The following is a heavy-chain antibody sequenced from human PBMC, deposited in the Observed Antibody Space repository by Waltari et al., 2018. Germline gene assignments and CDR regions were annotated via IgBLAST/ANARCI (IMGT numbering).Heavy chain of an antibody. CDR1: GFNFSNYF. J-gene: IGHJ4*02. CDR3: LNYDFDS. Sequence: DVQVVESGGGLVRPGGSLRLSCIGSGFNFSNYFIHWVRQAPGEGPVWVERINNDGSIVNYADSVKCRFSISRDNAKSTVYLQMNNLRGEDTALYHCLNYDFDSWGQGTLVTVSS. V-gene: IGHV3-74*01. CDR2: INNDGSIV. D-gene: IGHD1-7*01.